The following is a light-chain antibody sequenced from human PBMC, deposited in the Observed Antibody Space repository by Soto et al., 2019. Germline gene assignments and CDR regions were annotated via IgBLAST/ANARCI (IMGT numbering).Light chain of an antibody. Sequence: DIQMTQSPSSLSASVGDRVIITCRASHDIGNKIAWFQQKPGKGPKSLIYGASILQSGVPSKFSGSRSATDFTLTITSLQPEDFATYYCQQYHEYPLTFGGGTKLEIK. J-gene: IGKJ4*01. V-gene: IGKV1-16*02. CDR1: HDIGNK. CDR2: GAS. CDR3: QQYHEYPLT.